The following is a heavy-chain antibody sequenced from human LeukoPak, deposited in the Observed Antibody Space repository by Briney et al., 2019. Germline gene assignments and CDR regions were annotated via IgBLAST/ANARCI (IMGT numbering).Heavy chain of an antibody. CDR1: GYTFTSYG. V-gene: IGHV1-18*01. D-gene: IGHD6-19*01. CDR3: ARVWGIAVADGKNFDY. Sequence: ASVKVSCKASGYTFTSYGISWVRQAPGQGLEWMGWISAYNGNTNYAQKLQGRVTMTTDTSTSTAYMELRSLRSDDTAVYYCARVWGIAVADGKNFDYWGQGTLVTVSS. J-gene: IGHJ4*02. CDR2: ISAYNGNT.